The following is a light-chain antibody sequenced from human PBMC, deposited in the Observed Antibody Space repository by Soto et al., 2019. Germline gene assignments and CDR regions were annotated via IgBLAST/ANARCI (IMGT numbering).Light chain of an antibody. CDR1: SSDVGGYNY. Sequence: QSVLTQPASVSGSPGQSMTISCTGTSSDVGGYNYVSWYQQHPGKAPKLMIYDVSNRPSGVSNRFSGSKSGNTASLTISGLQAEDEADYYCSSYTSSSTLWVFGGGTKVTVL. CDR2: DVS. J-gene: IGLJ3*02. CDR3: SSYTSSSTLWV. V-gene: IGLV2-14*01.